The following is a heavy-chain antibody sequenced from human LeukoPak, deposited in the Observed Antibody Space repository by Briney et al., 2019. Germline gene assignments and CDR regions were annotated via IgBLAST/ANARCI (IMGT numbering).Heavy chain of an antibody. CDR2: IYYSGST. D-gene: IGHD2-15*01. CDR3: ARYPMVVAATGALYYYMDV. J-gene: IGHJ6*03. V-gene: IGHV4-39*07. Sequence: SETLSLTCTVSGGSTSSSSYYWGWIRQPPGKGLEWIGSIYYSGSTYYNPSLKSRVTISVDTSKNQFSLKLSSVTAADTAVYYCARYPMVVAATGALYYYMDVWGKGTTVTVSS. CDR1: GGSTSSSSYY.